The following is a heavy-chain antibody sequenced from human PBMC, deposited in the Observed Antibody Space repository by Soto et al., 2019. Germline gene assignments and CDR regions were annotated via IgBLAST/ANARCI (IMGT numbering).Heavy chain of an antibody. CDR1: GFKFSNYA. J-gene: IGHJ4*02. Sequence: SLRLSCAASGFKFSNYAMSWVRQAPGKGLEWVSLISATGGGTYYADSVKGRFTISRDDSHNTLYLQVHSLTAEDTAVYYCAKDRRAGGNSAFYFDFWGQGAQVTVSS. CDR3: AKDRRAGGNSAFYFDF. CDR2: ISATGGGT. D-gene: IGHD3-16*01. V-gene: IGHV3-23*01.